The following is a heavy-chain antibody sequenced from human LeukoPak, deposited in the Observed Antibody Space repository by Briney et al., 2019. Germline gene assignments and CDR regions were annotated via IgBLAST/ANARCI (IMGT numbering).Heavy chain of an antibody. CDR3: ARLVRGVIPI. Sequence: GGSLRLSCAASGFTFTTYAMSWVRQAPGKGLEWVANIRQDGTEKRHVDSVRGRFTISRDNAKNSLYLQMDSLRAEDTAVYYCARLVRGVIPIWGQGTLVSVSS. CDR2: IRQDGTEK. V-gene: IGHV3-7*01. J-gene: IGHJ3*02. CDR1: GFTFTTYA. D-gene: IGHD3-10*01.